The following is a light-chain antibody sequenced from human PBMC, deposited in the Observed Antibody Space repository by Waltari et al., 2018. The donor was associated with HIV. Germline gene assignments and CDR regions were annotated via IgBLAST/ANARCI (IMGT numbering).Light chain of an antibody. Sequence: DIQMTQSPSSVSASVGDRVPITCRASQSIGRWLVWYQQTPGKAPKLLIYATSTLQPGVPSRFSGSGSGTTFALTITSLQPEDFATYYCQQASTLPLTFGGGTKVEIK. CDR3: QQASTLPLT. J-gene: IGKJ4*01. CDR1: QSIGRW. V-gene: IGKV1-12*01. CDR2: ATS.